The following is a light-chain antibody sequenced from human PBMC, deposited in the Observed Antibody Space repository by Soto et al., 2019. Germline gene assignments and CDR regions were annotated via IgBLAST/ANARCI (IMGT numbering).Light chain of an antibody. CDR1: QSVSSY. CDR3: QQYGSSPRT. CDR2: DAS. J-gene: IGKJ1*01. Sequence: EIVLTQSPATLSLSPGERATLSCRASQSVSSYLAWYRQKPGQPPRLLFYDASNRATGIPARFSASGSGTDFTLTISSLEPEDFAVYYCQQYGSSPRTFGQGTKVEIK. V-gene: IGKV3-11*01.